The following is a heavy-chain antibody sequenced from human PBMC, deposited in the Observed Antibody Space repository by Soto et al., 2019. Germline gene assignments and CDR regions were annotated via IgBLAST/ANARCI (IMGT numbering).Heavy chain of an antibody. J-gene: IGHJ4*02. CDR2: IYTSGST. Sequence: SETLSLTCTVSGGSISSYYWSWIRQPAGKGLEWIGRIYTSGSTNYNPSLKSRVTMSVDTSKNQFSLKLSSVTAADTAVYYCARELPLAVAGNIDYWGQGTPVTVSS. D-gene: IGHD6-19*01. V-gene: IGHV4-4*07. CDR1: GGSISSYY. CDR3: ARELPLAVAGNIDY.